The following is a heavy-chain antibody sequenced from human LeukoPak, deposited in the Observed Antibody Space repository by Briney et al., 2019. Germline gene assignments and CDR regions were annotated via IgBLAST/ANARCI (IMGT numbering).Heavy chain of an antibody. Sequence: PGGSLRLSCAASGFTFRNYWMSWVRQAPGKGLEWVANIKQDGSEKYYVDSVKGRFTVSRDNAKNSLYLQMNSLRAEDTAVYYCARDGPDIVVVPAANYYYYGMDVWGQGTTVTVSS. V-gene: IGHV3-7*05. CDR3: ARDGPDIVVVPAANYYYYGMDV. CDR2: IKQDGSEK. J-gene: IGHJ6*02. CDR1: GFTFRNYW. D-gene: IGHD2-2*01.